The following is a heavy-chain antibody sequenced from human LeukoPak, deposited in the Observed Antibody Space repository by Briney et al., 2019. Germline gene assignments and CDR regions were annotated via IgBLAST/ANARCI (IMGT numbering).Heavy chain of an antibody. D-gene: IGHD3-10*01. CDR1: GYSFTSYW. V-gene: IGHV5-51*01. Sequence: GESLKISCKGSGYSFTSYWIGWVRQMPGKGLEWMEIIYPGDSDTRYSPSFQGQVTISADKSISTAYLQWSSLKASDTAMYYCASHTGAGAAFRPFDIWGQGAMVTVSS. CDR3: ASHTGAGAAFRPFDI. J-gene: IGHJ3*02. CDR2: IYPGDSDT.